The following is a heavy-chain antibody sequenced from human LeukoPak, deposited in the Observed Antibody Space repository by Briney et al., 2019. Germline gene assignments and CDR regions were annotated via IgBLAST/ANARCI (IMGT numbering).Heavy chain of an antibody. CDR1: GFTFSSYS. CDR2: ISSSSFYI. CDR3: ARAVSPQTLRSFDCLLKF. Sequence: GGSLRLSCAASGFTFSSYSMTWVRHVPGKGLEWVSSISSSSFYIYYADSVKGRFTISRDNAKNSLYLQMNSLRTEDTAVYYCARAVSPQTLRSFDCLLKFWGQGTLVTVSS. J-gene: IGHJ4*02. D-gene: IGHD3-9*01. V-gene: IGHV3-21*01.